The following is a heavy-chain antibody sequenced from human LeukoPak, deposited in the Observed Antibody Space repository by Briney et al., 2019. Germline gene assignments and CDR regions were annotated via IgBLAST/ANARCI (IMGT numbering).Heavy chain of an antibody. Sequence: GGSLRLTCAASGFIFCTYWMTWVRQAPGKGLEWVANIKEDGSESHYVDSVKGRFTISRDNAKNSLYLQMNSLRAEDTAMYFCAKAGLLWFGESWMDVWGQGTTVTVSS. D-gene: IGHD3-10*01. CDR3: AKAGLLWFGESWMDV. V-gene: IGHV3-7*01. CDR1: GFIFCTYW. J-gene: IGHJ6*02. CDR2: IKEDGSES.